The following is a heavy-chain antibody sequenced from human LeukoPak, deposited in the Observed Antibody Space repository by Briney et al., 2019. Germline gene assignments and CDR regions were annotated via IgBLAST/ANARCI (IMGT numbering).Heavy chain of an antibody. CDR1: GVSIRSNSYC. CDR2: ICNSGST. J-gene: IGHJ5*02. CDR3: ARVLAAAGNNWFDP. D-gene: IGHD6-13*01. V-gene: IGHV4-39*07. Sequence: SETLSLTCSVSGVSIRSNSYCWGWIRQPPGKGLEWIGSICNSGSTFYNSSLKSRLTISGDTSKNQFSLKLSSVTAADTAVYYCARVLAAAGNNWFDPWGQGTLVTVSS.